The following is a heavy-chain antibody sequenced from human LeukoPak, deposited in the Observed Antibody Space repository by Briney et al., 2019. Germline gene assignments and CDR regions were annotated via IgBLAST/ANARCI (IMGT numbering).Heavy chain of an antibody. CDR3: ARPDYDYQYFNY. CDR2: IKHDGSEK. D-gene: IGHD3-3*01. CDR1: VFDFSSYR. V-gene: IGHV3-7*01. J-gene: IGHJ4*02. Sequence: GGSVRLSCAASVFDFSSYRIRWVRHAPWKGLEWVANIKHDGSEKYYVDSVKGRFTISRDNAKNSLYLQMNSLRAEDTAVYYCARPDYDYQYFNYWGQGTLVTVSS.